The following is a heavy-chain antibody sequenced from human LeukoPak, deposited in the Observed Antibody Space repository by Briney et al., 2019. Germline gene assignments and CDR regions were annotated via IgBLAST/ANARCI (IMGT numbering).Heavy chain of an antibody. CDR1: GFTFSSFG. J-gene: IGHJ4*02. CDR2: IWYDGSND. V-gene: IGHV3-33*01. CDR3: ARGESSSPHFDY. D-gene: IGHD6-6*01. Sequence: PGGSLRLSCAASGFTFSSFGMYWVRQAPGKGLEWVAVIWYDGSNDDYADSVKGRFTISRDDSKNTLYLQMNSLRAEDTAVYYCARGESSSPHFDYWGQGTLVTVSS.